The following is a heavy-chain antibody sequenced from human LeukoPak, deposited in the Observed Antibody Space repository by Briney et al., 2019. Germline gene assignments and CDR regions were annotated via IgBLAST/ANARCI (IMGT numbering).Heavy chain of an antibody. V-gene: IGHV3-23*01. J-gene: IGHJ6*03. D-gene: IGHD6-19*01. CDR2: VSTTGGST. CDR1: SFTFSSYV. Sequence: GGFLRLSCGASSFTFSSYVMSWVRQAPGKGLEWVSTVSTTGGSTYYADSVKGRFTISRDNSKDTLYLQMNSLRAEDTAVYYCAKCSGWFVRGKDYYYYYMDVWGKGTTVTVSS. CDR3: AKCSGWFVRGKDYYYYYMDV.